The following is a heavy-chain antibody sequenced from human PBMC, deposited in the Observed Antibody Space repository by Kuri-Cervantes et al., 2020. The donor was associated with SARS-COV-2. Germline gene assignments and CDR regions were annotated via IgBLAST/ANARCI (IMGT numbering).Heavy chain of an antibody. V-gene: IGHV4-38-2*02. Sequence: SETLSLTCTVSGYSISSGYYWGWIRQPPGKGLEWIWSIYYSGSTYYNPSLKSRVTISVDTSKNKFYLKLSSVTAADTAVYYCARLYLVVPAAIEGLDVWGQGTTVTVSS. CDR3: ARLYLVVPAAIEGLDV. D-gene: IGHD2-2*01. CDR1: GYSISSGYY. CDR2: IYYSGST. J-gene: IGHJ6*02.